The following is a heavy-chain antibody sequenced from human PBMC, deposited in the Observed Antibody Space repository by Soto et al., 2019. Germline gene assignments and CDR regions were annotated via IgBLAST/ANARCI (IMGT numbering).Heavy chain of an antibody. J-gene: IGHJ5*02. Sequence: SETLSLTCTVSGGSISSYYWSWIRQPPGKGLEWIGYIYYSGSTNYNPSLKSRVTISVDTSKNQFSLKLSSVTAADTAVYYCARDFPRIAAAGTTIKYNYKWGAFDPWGQGTLVTVSS. D-gene: IGHD6-13*01. CDR2: IYYSGST. V-gene: IGHV4-59*01. CDR1: GGSISSYY. CDR3: ARDFPRIAAAGTTIKYNYKWGAFDP.